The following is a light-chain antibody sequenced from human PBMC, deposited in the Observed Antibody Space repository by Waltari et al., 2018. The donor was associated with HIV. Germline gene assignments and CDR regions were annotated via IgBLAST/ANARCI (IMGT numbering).Light chain of an antibody. CDR2: DNN. CDR3: SAWDVSLGAGV. CDR1: SSTLGNRF. J-gene: IGLJ2*01. V-gene: IGLV1-51*01. Sequence: QSVLTQPPSVSAAPGQEVTISCSRSSSTLGNRFASCYQHVPGAAPKLIIYDNNQRPSGIPDRFSGSKSGTSANLGITGLQTGDEADYFCSAWDVSLGAGVFGGGTKLTVL.